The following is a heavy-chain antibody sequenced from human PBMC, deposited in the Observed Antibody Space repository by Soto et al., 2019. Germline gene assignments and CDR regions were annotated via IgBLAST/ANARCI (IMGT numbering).Heavy chain of an antibody. V-gene: IGHV4-59*01. CDR3: ARGGGYYYDSSGYFAY. Sequence: SETLSLTCAVYGGSFSGYYWSWIRQPPGKGLEWIGYIYYSGSTNYNPSLKSRVTISVDTSKNQFSLKLSSVTAADTAVYYCARGGGYYYDSSGYFAYWGQGTLVTVSS. J-gene: IGHJ4*02. CDR1: GGSFSGYY. CDR2: IYYSGST. D-gene: IGHD3-22*01.